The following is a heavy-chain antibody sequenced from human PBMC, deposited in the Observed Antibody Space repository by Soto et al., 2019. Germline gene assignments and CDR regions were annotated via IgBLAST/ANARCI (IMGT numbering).Heavy chain of an antibody. Sequence: SVKVSCKASGGTFSSYAISWVRQAPGQGLEWMGGIIPIFGTANYAQKFQGRVTITADESTSTAYMELSSLRSEDTAVYYCARGFSNYYDSSGYLGYWGQGTLVTAPQ. V-gene: IGHV1-69*13. CDR3: ARGFSNYYDSSGYLGY. D-gene: IGHD3-22*01. CDR1: GGTFSSYA. J-gene: IGHJ4*02. CDR2: IIPIFGTA.